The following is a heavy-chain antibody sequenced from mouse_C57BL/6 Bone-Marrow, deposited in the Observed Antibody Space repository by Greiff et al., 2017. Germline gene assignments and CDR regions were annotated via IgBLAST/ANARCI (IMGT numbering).Heavy chain of an antibody. D-gene: IGHD2-1*01. Sequence: VQLKQSGPELVKPGASVKMSCKASGYTFTDYNMHWVKQSHGKSLEWIGYINPNNGGTSYNQKFKGKATLTVNKSSSTAYLELRSLTSEDSADYYCAVGKDGNYHWYFDVWGTGTTVTVSS. V-gene: IGHV1-22*01. J-gene: IGHJ1*03. CDR2: INPNNGGT. CDR1: GYTFTDYN. CDR3: AVGKDGNYHWYFDV.